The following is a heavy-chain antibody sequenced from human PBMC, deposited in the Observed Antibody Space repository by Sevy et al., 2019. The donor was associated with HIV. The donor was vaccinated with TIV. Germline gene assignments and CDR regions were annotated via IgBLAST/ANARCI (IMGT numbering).Heavy chain of an antibody. D-gene: IGHD4-17*01. CDR3: ARDLEFYDSGDYGPAFMPDF. J-gene: IGHJ4*01. CDR2: IWFDGSNT. Sequence: GGSLRLSCAASGFTFSSFGMHWVRQAPGKGLEWVAVIWFDGSNTYYADSVKGRFTISRDIAKNTLHLRMNSLRAEDTAVYSCARDLEFYDSGDYGPAFMPDFWGHGTLVTVSS. V-gene: IGHV3-33*01. CDR1: GFTFSSFG.